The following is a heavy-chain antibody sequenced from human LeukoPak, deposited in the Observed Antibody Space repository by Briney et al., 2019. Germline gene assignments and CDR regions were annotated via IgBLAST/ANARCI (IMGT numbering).Heavy chain of an antibody. J-gene: IGHJ4*02. V-gene: IGHV3-23*01. Sequence: PGGSLGLSCAASGFTFSSYAMSWVCQAPGKGLEWVSAISGSGGSTYYADSVKGRFTISRDNSKNTLYLQMNSLRAEDTAVYYCAKDAETYCGGDCYSYFDYWGQGTLVTVSS. D-gene: IGHD2-21*02. CDR1: GFTFSSYA. CDR3: AKDAETYCGGDCYSYFDY. CDR2: ISGSGGST.